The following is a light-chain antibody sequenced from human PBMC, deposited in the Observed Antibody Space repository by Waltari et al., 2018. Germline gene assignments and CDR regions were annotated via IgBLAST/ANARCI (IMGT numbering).Light chain of an antibody. CDR3: QQYNSYPFT. J-gene: IGKJ3*01. CDR1: QRLSSY. CDR2: KTS. V-gene: IGKV1-5*03. Sequence: DIQMTQSPSTLSASVGDRVTIICRASQRLSSYLAWYQQKPGKAPKLLIYKTSSLETGVPTIFSGTGSGTEFTLTISSLQPDDIATYYCQQYNSYPFTVGSGTKVDIK.